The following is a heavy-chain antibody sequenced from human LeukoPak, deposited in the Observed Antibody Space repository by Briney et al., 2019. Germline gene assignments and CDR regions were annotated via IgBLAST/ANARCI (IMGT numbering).Heavy chain of an antibody. D-gene: IGHD2-21*01. V-gene: IGHV1-69*13. CDR3: ARASLAYCGGDCYIAGAFDI. CDR2: IIPIFGTA. CDR1: GYTFTSYD. J-gene: IGHJ3*02. Sequence: ASVKVSCKASGYTFTSYDTNWVRQATGQGLEWMGGIIPIFGTANYAQKFQGRVTITADESTSTAYMELSSLRSEDTAVYYCARASLAYCGGDCYIAGAFDIWGQGTMVTVSS.